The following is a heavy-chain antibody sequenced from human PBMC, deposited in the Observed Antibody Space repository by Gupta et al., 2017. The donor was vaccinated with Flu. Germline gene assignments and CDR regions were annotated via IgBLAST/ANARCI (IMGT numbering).Heavy chain of an antibody. D-gene: IGHD6-13*01. CDR2: ISASGSNI. J-gene: IGHJ5*02. CDR3: ASHRSSNWFEN. CDR1: GFPFSTLT. V-gene: IGHV3-48*02. Sequence: VQLVESGGGLVQPGGSLRLSCVASGFPFSTLTMNWVRQVPGKGLEWLSYISASGSNIIYADSVKVRFTVYRDNAKNSLYLLMNSLRDEDTAVYYCASHRSSNWFENWGQGTLVTVSS.